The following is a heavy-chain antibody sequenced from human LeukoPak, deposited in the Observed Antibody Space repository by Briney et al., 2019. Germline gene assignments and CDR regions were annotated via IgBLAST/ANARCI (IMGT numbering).Heavy chain of an antibody. CDR1: GGSISSSSYY. CDR2: TYYSGST. J-gene: IGHJ4*02. CDR3: VRHYDFIY. Sequence: SETLSLTCTVSGGSISSSSYYWGWIRQPPGKGLEWIGSTYYSGSTSYNPSLKSRVTISVDTSKNQLSLKLSSVTAADTAVYYCVRHYDFIYWGPGTLVTVSS. D-gene: IGHD3-3*01. V-gene: IGHV4-39*01.